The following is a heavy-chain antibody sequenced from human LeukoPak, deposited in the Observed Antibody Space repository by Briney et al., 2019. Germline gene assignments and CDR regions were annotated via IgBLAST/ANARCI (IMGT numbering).Heavy chain of an antibody. CDR3: AKLSSSWYYFDY. J-gene: IGHJ4*02. Sequence: GGSLRLSRAASGFTFSSSALSWVRQAPGKGLQWVSVISDSSAITYFADSVKGRFTISRNNDKNTLYLQMNSLRAEDTAVYYCAKLSSSWYYFDYWGQGTLVTVSS. V-gene: IGHV3-23*01. CDR1: GFTFSSSA. CDR2: ISDSSAIT. D-gene: IGHD6-13*01.